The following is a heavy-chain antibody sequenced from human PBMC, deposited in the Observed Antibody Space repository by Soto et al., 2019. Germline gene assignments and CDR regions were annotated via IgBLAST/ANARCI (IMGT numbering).Heavy chain of an antibody. D-gene: IGHD6-6*01. CDR2: ISNSGST. J-gene: IGHJ4*02. V-gene: IGHV4-30-4*01. CDR3: ARDRRSSSPFDY. Sequence: PSETLSLTCTVSGGSVTSDEDYWTWIRQSPGKGLEWIGYISNSGSTDYNPSLKSRVSISVDRSKNQFSLKLSSVTAADTAVYYCARDRRSSSPFDYWGQGTLVTVSS. CDR1: GGSVTSDEDY.